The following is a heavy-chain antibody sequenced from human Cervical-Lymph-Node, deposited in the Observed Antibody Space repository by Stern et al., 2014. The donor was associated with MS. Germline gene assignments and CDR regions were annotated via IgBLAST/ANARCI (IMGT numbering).Heavy chain of an antibody. CDR3: ASHHYYDSSAGLDY. CDR2: ISSGSSYT. D-gene: IGHD3-22*01. V-gene: IGHV3-11*06. CDR1: GLTFSDYY. Sequence: MQLVESGGGLVKPGGSLRLSCVASGLTFSDYYMTWIRQAPGKGLEWLSYISSGSSYTNYADSVKGRFTISRDNAKNSLYLQMNSLRADDTAVYYRASHHYYDSSAGLDYWGQGTLVTVSS. J-gene: IGHJ4*02.